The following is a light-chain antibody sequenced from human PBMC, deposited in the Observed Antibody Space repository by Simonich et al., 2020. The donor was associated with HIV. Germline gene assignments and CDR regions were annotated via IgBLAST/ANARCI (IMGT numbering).Light chain of an antibody. Sequence: DIVMTQSTDSLAVSLGERATINCKSSQSVLYSSNNQNYLAWYQQKAGKPPKLLIYWASTRESGVPDRFSGSGSGTDFTLTFSGLQAEDVAVYYCQQYYITPQTFGQGTKVEIK. CDR1: QSVLYSSNNQNY. CDR3: QQYYITPQT. CDR2: WAS. J-gene: IGKJ1*01. V-gene: IGKV4-1*01.